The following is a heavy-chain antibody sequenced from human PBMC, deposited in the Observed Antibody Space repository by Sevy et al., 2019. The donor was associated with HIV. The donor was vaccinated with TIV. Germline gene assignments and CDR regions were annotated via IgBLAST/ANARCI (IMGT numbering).Heavy chain of an antibody. CDR2: ISNSGGTI. CDR3: ARTTTRGALYYFDY. Sequence: GGSLRLSCAASGFTFSDYYMSWIRQAPGKGLEWVSFISNSGGTIYYADPVKGRFTISRDNAKNSLYLQMNSLRAEDTAVYYCARTTTRGALYYFDYWGQGTLVTVSS. V-gene: IGHV3-11*01. J-gene: IGHJ4*02. CDR1: GFTFSDYY. D-gene: IGHD3-10*01.